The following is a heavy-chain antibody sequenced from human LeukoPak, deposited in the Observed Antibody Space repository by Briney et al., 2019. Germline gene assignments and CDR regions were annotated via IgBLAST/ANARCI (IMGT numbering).Heavy chain of an antibody. CDR3: ARDGAARPWGVVDY. Sequence: GGSLRLSCAASGFTFSSYAMSWVRQAPGKGLEWVSAISGSGGSTYYADSVKGRFTISRDNSKNTLYLQMNSLRAEDTAVYYCARDGAARPWGVVDYWGQGTLVTVSS. CDR2: ISGSGGST. V-gene: IGHV3-23*01. J-gene: IGHJ4*02. CDR1: GFTFSSYA. D-gene: IGHD6-6*01.